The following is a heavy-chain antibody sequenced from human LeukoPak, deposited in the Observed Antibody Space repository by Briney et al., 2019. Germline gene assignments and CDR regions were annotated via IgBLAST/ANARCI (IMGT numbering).Heavy chain of an antibody. CDR3: ATLGRYYYDSSGYYPDY. CDR1: GGTFSSYA. J-gene: IGHJ4*02. V-gene: IGHV1-69*04. Sequence: SEKVSCKASGGTFSSYAISWVRQPPGQGLEWMGRIIPILGIANYAQKFQGRVTITADKSTSTAYMELSSLRSEDTAVYYCATLGRYYYDSSGYYPDYWGQGTLVTVSS. D-gene: IGHD3-22*01. CDR2: IIPILGIA.